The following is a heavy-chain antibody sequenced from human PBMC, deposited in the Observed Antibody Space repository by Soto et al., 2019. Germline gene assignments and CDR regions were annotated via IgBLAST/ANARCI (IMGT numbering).Heavy chain of an antibody. D-gene: IGHD3-3*01. CDR2: MNPNSGNT. Sequence: ASVKVSCKASGYTFTSYDINWARQATGQGLEWMGWMNPNSGNTGYAQKFQGRVTMTRNTSISTAYMELSSLRSEDTAVYYCARGRVYDFWSVDYYGMDVWGQGTTVTVSS. CDR3: ARGRVYDFWSVDYYGMDV. CDR1: GYTFTSYD. J-gene: IGHJ6*02. V-gene: IGHV1-8*01.